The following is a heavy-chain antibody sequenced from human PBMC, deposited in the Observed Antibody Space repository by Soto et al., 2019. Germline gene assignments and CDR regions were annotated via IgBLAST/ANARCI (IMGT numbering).Heavy chain of an antibody. CDR1: GFTFSSYG. CDR2: ISYDGSNK. D-gene: IGHD4-17*01. J-gene: IGHJ6*02. Sequence: QVQLVESGGGVVQPGRSLRLSCAASGFTFSSYGMHWVRQAPGKGLEWVAVISYDGSNKYYADSVKGRFTISRDNSKNTLYLQMNSLRAEDTAVYYCAKHGDYVRYGMDVWGQGTTVTVSS. CDR3: AKHGDYVRYGMDV. V-gene: IGHV3-30*18.